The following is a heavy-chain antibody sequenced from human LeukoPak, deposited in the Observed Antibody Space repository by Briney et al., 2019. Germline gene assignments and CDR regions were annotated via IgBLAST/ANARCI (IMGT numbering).Heavy chain of an antibody. CDR1: GFTFNSYW. CDR2: ITWNSVGI. V-gene: IGHV3-9*01. J-gene: IGHJ4*02. CDR3: AKDIRGGIAVAGSDY. Sequence: PGGSLRLSCAASGFTFNSYWMHWVRQAPGKGLEWVSGITWNSVGIGYADSVKGRFTISRDNAKNSLYLQMNSLRAEDTALYYCAKDIRGGIAVAGSDYWGQGTLVTVSS. D-gene: IGHD6-19*01.